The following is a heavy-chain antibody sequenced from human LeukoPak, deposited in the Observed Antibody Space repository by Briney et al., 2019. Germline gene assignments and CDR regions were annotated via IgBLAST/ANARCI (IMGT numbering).Heavy chain of an antibody. V-gene: IGHV4-39*01. CDR3: ARHRSDDRDYDFWSGYHRYYYYYYMDV. Sequence: SETLSLTCTASGGSISSSSYYWGWIRQPPGKGLEWIGSIYYSGSTYYNPSLKSRVTISVDTSKNQFSLKLSSVTAADTAVYYCARHRSDDRDYDFWSGYHRYYYYYYMDVWGKGTTVTVSS. CDR2: IYYSGST. D-gene: IGHD3-3*01. J-gene: IGHJ6*03. CDR1: GGSISSSSYY.